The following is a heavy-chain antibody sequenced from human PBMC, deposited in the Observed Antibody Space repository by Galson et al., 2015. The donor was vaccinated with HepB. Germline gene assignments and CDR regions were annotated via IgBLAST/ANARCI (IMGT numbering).Heavy chain of an antibody. Sequence: SLRLSCAASGFTFSSYAMHWVRQAPGKGLEWVAVISYDGSNKYYADSVKGRFTISRDNSKNTLYLQMNSLRAEDTAVYYCARDQRLEWLLDGENIGYWGQGTLVTVSS. J-gene: IGHJ4*02. CDR1: GFTFSSYA. CDR2: ISYDGSNK. D-gene: IGHD3-3*01. V-gene: IGHV3-30-3*01. CDR3: ARDQRLEWLLDGENIGY.